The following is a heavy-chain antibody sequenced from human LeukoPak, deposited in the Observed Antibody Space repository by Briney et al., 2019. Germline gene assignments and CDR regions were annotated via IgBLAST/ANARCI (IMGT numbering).Heavy chain of an antibody. D-gene: IGHD3-10*01. CDR2: IYSGGST. CDR3: ARVRGSYDAFDI. CDR1: GFTVSSNY. J-gene: IGHJ3*02. V-gene: IGHV3-53*01. Sequence: PGGSLRLSCAASGFTVSSNYMSWVRQAPGKGLEWVSVIYSGGSTYYADSVKGRFTISRDNAKNSLYLQMNSLRAEDTALYYCARVRGSYDAFDIWGQGTMVTVSS.